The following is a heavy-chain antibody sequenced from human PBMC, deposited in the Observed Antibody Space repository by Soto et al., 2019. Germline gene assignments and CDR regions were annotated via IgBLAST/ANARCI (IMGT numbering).Heavy chain of an antibody. J-gene: IGHJ4*02. CDR1: GGSISSSSYY. CDR3: ARLPGSLYYDSSGYRTDY. V-gene: IGHV4-39*01. CDR2: IYYSGST. D-gene: IGHD3-22*01. Sequence: PSETLSLTCTVSGGSISSSSYYWGWIRQPPGKGLEWIGSIYYSGSTYYNPSLKSRVTISVDTSKNQFSLKLSSVTAADTAVYYCARLPGSLYYDSSGYRTDYWGQGTLVTVSS.